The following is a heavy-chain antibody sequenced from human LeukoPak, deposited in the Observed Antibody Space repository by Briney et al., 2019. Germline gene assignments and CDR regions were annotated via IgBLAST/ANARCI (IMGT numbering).Heavy chain of an antibody. V-gene: IGHV3-20*04. Sequence: GGSLRLSCAASGFTFDGYGMSWVRQAPGKGLEWVSGINWNGGSIVYADSVKGRFTISRDNAKNSLYLQMNSLRAEDTAVYYCARTYYDILTAYNPYFDYWGQGTLVTVSS. J-gene: IGHJ4*02. D-gene: IGHD3-9*01. CDR3: ARTYYDILTAYNPYFDY. CDR2: INWNGGSI. CDR1: GFTFDGYG.